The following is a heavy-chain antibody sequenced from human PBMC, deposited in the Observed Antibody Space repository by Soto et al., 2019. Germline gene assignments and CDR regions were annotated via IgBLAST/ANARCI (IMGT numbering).Heavy chain of an antibody. J-gene: IGHJ4*02. D-gene: IGHD2-21*02. CDR2: IIPIFGTA. CDR3: VIVVVTAHHYYFDY. CDR1: GGTXSXYA. Sequence: QVQLVQSGAEVKXPGSSVKVSCKASGGTXSXYAISWVRQAXXXXXXWMGGIIPIFGTANYAQKFQGRVTITADESTSTAYMELSSLRSEDTAVYYCVIVVVTAHHYYFDYWGQGTLVTVSS. V-gene: IGHV1-69*01.